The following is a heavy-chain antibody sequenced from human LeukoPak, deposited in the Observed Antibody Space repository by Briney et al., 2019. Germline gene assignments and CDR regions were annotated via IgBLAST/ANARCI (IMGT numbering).Heavy chain of an antibody. CDR1: GGSISSGSYY. CDR2: IYTSDST. CDR3: ARLQSGWFYFDY. V-gene: IGHV4-61*02. J-gene: IGHJ4*02. Sequence: SQTLSLTCTVSGGSISSGSYYWSWIRQPAGKGLESIGRIYTSDSTNYNPSLKSRVTIPVDTSKNQYSLKLSSVTAADTAVYYCARLQSGWFYFDYWGQGTLVTVSS. D-gene: IGHD6-19*01.